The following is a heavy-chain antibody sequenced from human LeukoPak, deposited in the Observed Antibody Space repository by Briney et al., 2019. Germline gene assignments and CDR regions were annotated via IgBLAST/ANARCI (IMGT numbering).Heavy chain of an antibody. CDR3: ARGGYSYTFDY. CDR2: IYYSGST. V-gene: IGHV4-38-2*02. J-gene: IGHJ4*02. D-gene: IGHD5-18*01. Sequence: PSETLSLTCSVSGYSVSSGYYWGWIRQPPGKGLEWIGSIYYSGSTYYNPSLKSRVTISVDTSKNQFSLKLSSVTAADTAVYYCARGGYSYTFDYWGQGTLVTVSS. CDR1: GYSVSSGYY.